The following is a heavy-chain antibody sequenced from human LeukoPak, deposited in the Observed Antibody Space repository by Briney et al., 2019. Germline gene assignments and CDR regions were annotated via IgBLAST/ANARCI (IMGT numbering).Heavy chain of an antibody. CDR3: ARVKLYSSGLGGYYFDY. CDR1: GFTFSTYS. CDR2: ISSSGSTI. Sequence: GGSLRLSCAASGFTFSTYSMSWVRQAPGKGLEWVSYISSSGSTIYYADSVKGRFTISRDNAKNSLYLQMNSLRAEDTAVYYCARVKLYSSGLGGYYFDYWGQGTLVTVSS. J-gene: IGHJ4*02. V-gene: IGHV3-48*04. D-gene: IGHD6-19*01.